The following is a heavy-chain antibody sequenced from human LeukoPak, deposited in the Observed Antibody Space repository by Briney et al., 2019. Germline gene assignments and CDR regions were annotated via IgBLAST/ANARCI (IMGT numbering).Heavy chain of an antibody. Sequence: SETLSLTCTVSGGSISSYFWSWIRQPPGKGLEWIGYIYYSGSTNYNPSLKRRVTISIDTSKNQFSLKLSSVTAADTAVYYCARRATMLVGGYFDYWGQGTLVSVSS. D-gene: IGHD5-12*01. J-gene: IGHJ4*02. V-gene: IGHV4-59*08. CDR2: IYYSGST. CDR3: ARRATMLVGGYFDY. CDR1: GGSISSYF.